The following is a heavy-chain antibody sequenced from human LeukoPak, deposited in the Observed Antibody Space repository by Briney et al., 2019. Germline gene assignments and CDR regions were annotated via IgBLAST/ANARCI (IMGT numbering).Heavy chain of an antibody. J-gene: IGHJ4*02. CDR3: TRYYSDASGYDS. CDR2: IRTKPNSYAT. D-gene: IGHD3-22*01. CDR1: GFTFSGSP. V-gene: IGHV3-73*01. Sequence: GGSPRLSCAASGFTFSGSPIHWVRQASGKGLEWVGRIRTKPNSYATAYAASVKGRFTVSRDDSKNMAYLQMDSLKTEDTAVYYCTRYYSDASGYDSWGQGTLVTVSS.